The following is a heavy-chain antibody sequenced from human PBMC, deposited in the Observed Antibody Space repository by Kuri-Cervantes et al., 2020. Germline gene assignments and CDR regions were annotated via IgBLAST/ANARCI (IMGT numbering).Heavy chain of an antibody. J-gene: IGHJ4*02. V-gene: IGHV1-18*01. CDR2: VSAYNSDT. CDR3: TRDEYCSGDSCYPANKNFDY. D-gene: IGHD2-15*01. Sequence: ASVKVSCKASGYTFTDFGISWGRQAPGQGLEWVAYVSAYNSDTDSAQNLQDRVTMTTDTSTSTAYMELRSLRSDDTAVYYCTRDEYCSGDSCYPANKNFDYWGQGTLVTVSS. CDR1: GYTFTDFG.